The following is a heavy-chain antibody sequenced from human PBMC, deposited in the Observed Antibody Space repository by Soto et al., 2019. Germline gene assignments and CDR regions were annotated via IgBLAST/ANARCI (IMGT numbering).Heavy chain of an antibody. CDR2: INSDGSST. D-gene: IGHD3-22*01. J-gene: IGHJ4*02. Sequence: LRLSCAASGFTFSSYWMHWVRQAPGKGLVWVSRINSDGSSTSYADSVKGRFTISRDNAKNTLYLQMNSLRAEDTAVYYCARDSRTQYYYDSSGYPRGHWGQRTLVTVSS. V-gene: IGHV3-74*01. CDR3: ARDSRTQYYYDSSGYPRGH. CDR1: GFTFSSYW.